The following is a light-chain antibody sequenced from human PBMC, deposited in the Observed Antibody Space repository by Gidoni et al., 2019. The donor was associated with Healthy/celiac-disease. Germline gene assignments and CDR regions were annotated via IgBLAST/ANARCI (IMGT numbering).Light chain of an antibody. CDR1: SSNIGRNY. J-gene: IGLJ1*01. Sequence: SVLTQPPSASGTPGQRVTIACSGSSSNIGRNYVYWYQQLPGTAPKLPIYRNNQRPSGVPDRFSGSKSGTKAALAISGLRSEDEADYYCAAWEDSLSGQVFGTGTKVTVL. CDR2: RNN. V-gene: IGLV1-47*01. CDR3: AAWEDSLSGQV.